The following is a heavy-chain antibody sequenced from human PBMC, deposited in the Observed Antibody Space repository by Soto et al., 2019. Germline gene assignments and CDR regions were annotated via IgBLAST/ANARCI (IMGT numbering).Heavy chain of an antibody. J-gene: IGHJ4*02. CDR1: VVTFSSYT. CDR2: IIHILGIA. D-gene: IGHD3-16*01. Sequence: SVMGSCRASVVTFSSYTISWVRQAPGQGLEWMGRIIHILGIANYAQKFQDRVTMTSDTSTSTVFLELTSPTSEDTAVYYSAREMGGTFYFDYGGQGTLVTVSS. CDR3: AREMGGTFYFDY. V-gene: IGHV1-69*04.